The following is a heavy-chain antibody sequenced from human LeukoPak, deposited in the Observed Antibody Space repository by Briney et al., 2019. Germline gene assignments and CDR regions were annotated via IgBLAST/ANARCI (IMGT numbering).Heavy chain of an antibody. J-gene: IGHJ4*02. CDR2: ISISGDT. CDR1: GLTFSSCA. Sequence: GGSLRLSCAASGLTFSSCAMSWVRQAPGKGLEWVSSISISGDTYYADSVKGRFTISRDNSKNTLYLQMNSLRAEDTAVYYCANGEVVVAATPFDYWGQGTLVTVSS. CDR3: ANGEVVVAATPFDY. V-gene: IGHV3-23*01. D-gene: IGHD2-15*01.